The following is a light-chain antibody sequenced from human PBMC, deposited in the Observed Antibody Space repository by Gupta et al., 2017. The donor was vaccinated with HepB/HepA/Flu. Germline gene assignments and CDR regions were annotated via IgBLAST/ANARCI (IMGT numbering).Light chain of an antibody. CDR2: YND. CDR3: AAWDDSLKDVL. CDR1: SSNIGRTN. Sequence: QSVLSQPPSASGTPGQRVTISCSGSSSNIGRTNVNWYQQLPGTAPKLLIYYNDKRPSGVPDRFSASKSGTSASLVISGLQSEEEADYFCAAWDDSLKDVLFGGGTKLTVL. V-gene: IGLV1-44*01. J-gene: IGLJ2*01.